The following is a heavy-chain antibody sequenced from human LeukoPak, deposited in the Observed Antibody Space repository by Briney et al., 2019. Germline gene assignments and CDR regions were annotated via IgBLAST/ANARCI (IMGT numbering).Heavy chain of an antibody. V-gene: IGHV3-20*04. CDR2: INWNGGST. D-gene: IGHD6-19*01. Sequence: GGSLRLSCAASGFTFDDYGMSWVRQAPGKGLEWVSGINWNGGSTGYADSVKGRFTISRDNAKNSLYLQMNSLRAEDTALYYCARYSSGWYFHYYNYMDVWGKGTTVTVSS. J-gene: IGHJ6*03. CDR3: ARYSSGWYFHYYNYMDV. CDR1: GFTFDDYG.